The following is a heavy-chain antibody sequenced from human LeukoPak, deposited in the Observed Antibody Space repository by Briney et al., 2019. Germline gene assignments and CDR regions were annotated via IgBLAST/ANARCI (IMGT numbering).Heavy chain of an antibody. CDR3: ARAELIYYGSGSYPLDY. D-gene: IGHD3-10*01. Sequence: GGSLRLSCAACGFTFSSYSMNWVRQAPGKGLEWVSSISSSSSYIYYADSVKGRFTISRDNAKNSLYLQMDSLRAEDTAVYYCARAELIYYGSGSYPLDYWGQGTLVTVSS. V-gene: IGHV3-21*01. J-gene: IGHJ4*02. CDR1: GFTFSSYS. CDR2: ISSSSSYI.